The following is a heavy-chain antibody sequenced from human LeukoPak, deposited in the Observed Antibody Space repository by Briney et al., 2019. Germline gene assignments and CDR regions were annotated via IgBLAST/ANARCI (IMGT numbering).Heavy chain of an antibody. CDR1: GGSISSSSYY. CDR3: ARGHGDYAN. J-gene: IGHJ4*02. V-gene: IGHV4-61*05. D-gene: IGHD4-17*01. CDR2: IYYSGST. Sequence: SETLSLTCTVSGGSISSSSYYWGWIRQPPGKGLEWIGYIYYSGSTNYNPSLKSRVTISVDTSKNQFSLKLSSVTAADTAVYYCARGHGDYANWGQGTLVTVSS.